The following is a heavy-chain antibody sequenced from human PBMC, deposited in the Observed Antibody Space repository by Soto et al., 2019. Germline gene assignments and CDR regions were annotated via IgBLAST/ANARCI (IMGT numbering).Heavy chain of an antibody. D-gene: IGHD3-10*01. Sequence: PSETLSLTCAVYGGSLSGYYWSWIRQPPGKGLEWIGEISHSGSTNYNPSLKSRVTISVDTSKNQFSLKLSSVTAADTAVYYCARGIYYGSGSYYRPGYYYYGMDVWGQGTTVTVSS. CDR2: ISHSGST. V-gene: IGHV4-34*01. CDR1: GGSLSGYY. CDR3: ARGIYYGSGSYYRPGYYYYGMDV. J-gene: IGHJ6*02.